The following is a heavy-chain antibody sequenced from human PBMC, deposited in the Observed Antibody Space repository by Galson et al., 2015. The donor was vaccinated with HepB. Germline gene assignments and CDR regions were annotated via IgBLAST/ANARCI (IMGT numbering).Heavy chain of an antibody. CDR1: GFTFSSYA. D-gene: IGHD3-22*01. CDR2: VSGSGGST. Sequence: SLRLSCAASGFTFSSYAMSWVRQAPGKGLEWVSGVSGSGGSTYYADSVKGRFTISRDNSKNTQYLQMNSLRAEDTAVYYCAKEVVVMGSEAFDIWGQGTMITVSS. V-gene: IGHV3-23*01. CDR3: AKEVVVMGSEAFDI. J-gene: IGHJ3*02.